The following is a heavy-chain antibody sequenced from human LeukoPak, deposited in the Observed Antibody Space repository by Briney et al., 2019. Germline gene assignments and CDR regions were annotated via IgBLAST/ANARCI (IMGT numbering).Heavy chain of an antibody. J-gene: IGHJ4*02. CDR1: GFTFSNAW. CDR3: TTEDY. V-gene: IGHV3-15*01. Sequence: GGSLRLSCAASGFTFSNAWLIWVRQTPGKGLEWVGRIKTKSEGGTTDYAAPVKGRFTISRDDSKKMVYLQMNGRKAEDTAVYYCTTEDYWGQGTLVTVSS. CDR2: IKTKSEGGTT.